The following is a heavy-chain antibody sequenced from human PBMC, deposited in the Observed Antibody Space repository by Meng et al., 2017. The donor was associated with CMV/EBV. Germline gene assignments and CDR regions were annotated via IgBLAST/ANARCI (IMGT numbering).Heavy chain of an antibody. CDR1: GGSITSSSYY. CDR2: IYYSGST. V-gene: IGHV4-39*01. J-gene: IGHJ4*02. D-gene: IGHD2-2*01. CDR3: ARVVPAAIFAERFDY. Sequence: SGGSITSSSYYWGWIRQPPGRGLEWIGNIYYSGSTYYNPSLKGRVTISVDTSKNQFSLKLTSVTAADTAVYYCARVVPAAIFAERFDYWGQGTLVTVSS.